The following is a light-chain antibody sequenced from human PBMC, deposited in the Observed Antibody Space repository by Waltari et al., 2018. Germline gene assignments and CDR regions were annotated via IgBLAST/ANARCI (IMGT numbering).Light chain of an antibody. CDR1: SSDIGTYNY. V-gene: IGLV2-14*01. CDR3: SSYSRITTSVV. CDR2: DVH. J-gene: IGLJ3*02. Sequence: SALTQPASVSGSPGQSITIPCTGTSSDIGTYNYSAWYPQHPGKAPKLMIYDVHKRPSGVSYRFSGSKSGNTASLTISGLQAEDEADYYCSSYSRITTSVVFGGGTKLTVL.